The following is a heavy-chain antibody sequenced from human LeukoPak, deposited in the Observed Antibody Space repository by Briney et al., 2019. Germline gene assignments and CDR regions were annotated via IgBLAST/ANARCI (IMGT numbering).Heavy chain of an antibody. CDR3: VGESPNKDLAENYYYYYMDV. D-gene: IGHD3-10*01. CDR2: FSDSGTT. J-gene: IGHJ6*03. CDR1: SASISRSSYY. V-gene: IGHV4-39*01. Sequence: SETLNLTCSVSSASISRSSYYWGWIRQAPGKGLEWIGSFSDSGTTYYRSSLKSRVTISVDTSKNQFSLRMNSVTAADTGVYYCVGESPNKDLAENYYYYYMDVWGKGTTVAVSS.